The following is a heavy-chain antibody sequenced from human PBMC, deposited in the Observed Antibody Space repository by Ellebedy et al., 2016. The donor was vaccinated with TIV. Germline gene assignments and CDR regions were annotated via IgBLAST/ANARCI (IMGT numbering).Heavy chain of an antibody. D-gene: IGHD1-26*01. V-gene: IGHV3-11*01. J-gene: IGHJ5*02. CDR3: ARDARFIGQQHNWFDP. CDR1: GFTFSDYY. CDR2: ISTSGRTI. Sequence: GESLKISCAASGFTFSDYYMSWIRQAPGKGLEWVSYISTSGRTIYYADSVKGRFTISRDNAKNSLYLQMKSLRAEDTAVYYCARDARFIGQQHNWFDPWGQGTLVTVSS.